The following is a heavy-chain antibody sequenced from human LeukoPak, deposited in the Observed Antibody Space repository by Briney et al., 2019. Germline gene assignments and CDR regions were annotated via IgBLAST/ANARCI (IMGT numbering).Heavy chain of an antibody. J-gene: IGHJ4*02. CDR3: ARHRRRSIIGTASSRGFDS. Sequence: GESLKISCKGSGYSFTTYWIGWVRQMPGKGLEWMGIIYPADSDTTYSPSFQGHVTISADKSISTAYLQWSSLKASDTAMYYCARHRRRSIIGTASSRGFDSWGQGTLVTVSS. V-gene: IGHV5-51*01. CDR2: IYPADSDT. D-gene: IGHD3-10*01. CDR1: GYSFTTYW.